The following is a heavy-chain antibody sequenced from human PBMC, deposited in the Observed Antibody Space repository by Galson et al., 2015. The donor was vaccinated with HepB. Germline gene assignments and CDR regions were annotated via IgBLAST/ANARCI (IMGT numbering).Heavy chain of an antibody. CDR2: ISGSGGIT. D-gene: IGHD3-10*01. CDR1: GFTFSTYA. CDR3: AKVQSNYGSGSPYRYFDL. Sequence: SLRLSCAASGFTFSTYALSWVRQAPGKGLEWVSGISGSGGITYYADSVKGRFTISRDNSKNTLYLQMNSLRAEDTAVYYCAKVQSNYGSGSPYRYFDLWGRGTLVTVSS. J-gene: IGHJ2*01. V-gene: IGHV3-23*01.